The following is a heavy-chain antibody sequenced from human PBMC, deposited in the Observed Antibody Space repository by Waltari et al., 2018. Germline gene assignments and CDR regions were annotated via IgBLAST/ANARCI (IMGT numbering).Heavy chain of an antibody. J-gene: IGHJ3*02. CDR1: GGSISSYY. CDR3: ARAQTTGLGYCSGGSCLPPPAGAFDI. D-gene: IGHD2-15*01. CDR2: IYTSGST. Sequence: QVQLQESGPGLVKPSETLSLTCTVSGGSISSYYWSWIRQPAGKGLEWIGRIYTSGSTNYNPSRKSRVTMSVDTSKNQFSLKLSSVTAADTAVYYCARAQTTGLGYCSGGSCLPPPAGAFDIWGQGTMVTVSS. V-gene: IGHV4-4*07.